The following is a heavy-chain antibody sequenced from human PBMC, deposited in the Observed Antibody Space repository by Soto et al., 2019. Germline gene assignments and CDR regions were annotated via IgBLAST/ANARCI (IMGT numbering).Heavy chain of an antibody. Sequence: VRLVEAGGGLVQRGGSLRLSCAASGITISNYPMSWVRQAPGKGLDWVSGISGSGDTTYYAESAKGRFTISKDISKNSLCLQLDSLRVEDSALDVCVKYDGGYPSTAPHWDQGTLVTVSP. CDR2: ISGSGDTT. D-gene: IGHD4-17*01. V-gene: IGHV3-23*04. CDR1: GITISNYP. CDR3: VKYDGGYPSTAPH. J-gene: IGHJ4*02.